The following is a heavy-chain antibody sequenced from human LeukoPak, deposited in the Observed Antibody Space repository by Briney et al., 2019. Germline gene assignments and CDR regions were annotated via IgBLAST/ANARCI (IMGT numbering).Heavy chain of an antibody. D-gene: IGHD2-15*01. CDR1: GYIFTAYY. Sequence: GASVKVSCKASGYIFTAYYIHWLRQAPGQGLEWMGWINPNSGGTSFALNFQGRVTLTRDTSISTVYMELSRPRSDDTAVYYCARDLSGGALGAFDIWGQGTMVTVSS. CDR3: ARDLSGGALGAFDI. CDR2: INPNSGGT. J-gene: IGHJ3*02. V-gene: IGHV1-2*02.